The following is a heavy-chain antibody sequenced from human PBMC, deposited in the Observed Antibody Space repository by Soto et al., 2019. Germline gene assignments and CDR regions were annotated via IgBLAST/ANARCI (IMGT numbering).Heavy chain of an antibody. CDR2: ISSYGGST. CDR3: ARDPDSSGYYDFEY. CDR1: GFTFSSYA. Sequence: EVQLVESGGGLVQPGGSLRLSCAASGFTFSSYAMHWVRQAPGKGLEYVSAISSYGGSTYYADSVKGRFTISRENSENTLYLQMGSLRAEDMAVYYCARDPDSSGYYDFEYWGQGTLVTVSS. J-gene: IGHJ4*02. D-gene: IGHD3-22*01. V-gene: IGHV3-64*07.